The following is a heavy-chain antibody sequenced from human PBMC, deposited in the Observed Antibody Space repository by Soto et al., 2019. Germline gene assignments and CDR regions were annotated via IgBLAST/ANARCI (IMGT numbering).Heavy chain of an antibody. J-gene: IGHJ4*02. CDR1: GFTFSDYY. CDR2: ISSRGSTI. D-gene: IGHD5-12*01. V-gene: IGHV3-11*01. Sequence: LRLSCAASGFTFSDYYMSWIRQAPGKGLEWISYISSRGSTIYYADSVKGRFTTSRDNAKNSLYLQMNSLRAEDTAVYYCARDPLETVATPFDYWGQGXLVTVHS. CDR3: ARDPLETVATPFDY.